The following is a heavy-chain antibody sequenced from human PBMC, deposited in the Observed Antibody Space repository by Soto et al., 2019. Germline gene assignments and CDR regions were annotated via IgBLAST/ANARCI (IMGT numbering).Heavy chain of an antibody. J-gene: IGHJ4*02. V-gene: IGHV3-30-3*01. D-gene: IGHD3-9*01. Sequence: QVQLVESGGGVVQPGRSLRLSCAASGFSFSISPMHWVRQAPGKGPEWVALISYDGTNKFYADSVKGRFTISRDNAKSTLYLQVDTPGPEDAAVYYCARDPKTSGGQHWSFNYFDSWGQGTLVTVSS. CDR2: ISYDGTNK. CDR3: ARDPKTSGGQHWSFNYFDS. CDR1: GFSFSISP.